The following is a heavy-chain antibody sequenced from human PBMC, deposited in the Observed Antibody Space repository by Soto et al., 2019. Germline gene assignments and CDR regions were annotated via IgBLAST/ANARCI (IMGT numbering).Heavy chain of an antibody. Sequence: PRGSLRLSCAASGFTFSSYSMNWIRQAPGTGLEWVSSISSSISYIYYADSVKGRFTISRDNAKNSLYLQMNSLRAEDTAVYECARARYSYGAFDICGQGTMV. CDR2: ISSSISYI. V-gene: IGHV3-21*01. J-gene: IGHJ3*02. CDR3: ARARYSYGAFDI. CDR1: GFTFSSYS. D-gene: IGHD5-18*01.